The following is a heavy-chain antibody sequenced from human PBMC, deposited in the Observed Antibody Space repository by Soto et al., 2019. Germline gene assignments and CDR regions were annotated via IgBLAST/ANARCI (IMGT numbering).Heavy chain of an antibody. CDR1: GGTFSSYA. CDR3: ARDRQVDTERVPPTFIDF. D-gene: IGHD2-2*01. V-gene: IGHV1-69*05. CDR2: IIPNFGTA. Sequence: GASVKVSCKASGGTFSSYAISWVRQAPGQGLEWMGVIIPNFGTANYAQKFQGRVTMTRDTSTSTFYMELSSLRSDDTAVYYCARDRQVDTERVPPTFIDFWGQGTLVTGFS. J-gene: IGHJ4*02.